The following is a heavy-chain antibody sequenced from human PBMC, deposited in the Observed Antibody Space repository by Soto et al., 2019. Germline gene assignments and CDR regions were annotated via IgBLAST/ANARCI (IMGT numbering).Heavy chain of an antibody. V-gene: IGHV4-4*02. CDR2: VVHWGTT. Sequence: HVQLQESGPGLVKPSGTVSLTCAVSGASISDNNWWSWVRQPPGKGREWIGEVVHWGTTNYNPSLRSRVTISMDKSKNQISLTLSSVTAADSALYYCASHIGVTGTRGFDYWGQGTLVTVSS. CDR1: GASISDNNW. D-gene: IGHD6-19*01. J-gene: IGHJ4*02. CDR3: ASHIGVTGTRGFDY.